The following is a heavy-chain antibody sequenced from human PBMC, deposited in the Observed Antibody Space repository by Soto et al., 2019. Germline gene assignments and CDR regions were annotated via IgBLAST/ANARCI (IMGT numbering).Heavy chain of an antibody. J-gene: IGHJ5*01. CDR2: ISATGGGT. CDR3: AKDRRAGGNSAFYFDF. CDR1: GFTFSIYA. Sequence: PGGSLRLSCAASGFTFSIYAVAWIRQTPGKGLEWVSLISATGGGTYYADSVKGRFTISRDNSDNTLYLQVHSLRAEDTAVYYCAKDRRAGGNSAFYFDFWGQGAQVTVSS. D-gene: IGHD3-16*01. V-gene: IGHV3-23*01.